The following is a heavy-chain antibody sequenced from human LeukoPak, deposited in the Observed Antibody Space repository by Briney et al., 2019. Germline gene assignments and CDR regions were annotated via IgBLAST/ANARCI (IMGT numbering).Heavy chain of an antibody. CDR3: AKDFDI. V-gene: IGHV3-30*18. CDR1: GFTFSSYG. J-gene: IGHJ3*02. CDR2: ISYDGSNK. Sequence: PGRSLRLSCAASGFTFSSYGMHWVRQAPDKGLEWVAVISYDGSNKYYADSVKGRFTISRDNSENTLYLQMNSLRAEDTAVYYCAKDFDIWDQGTMVTVSS.